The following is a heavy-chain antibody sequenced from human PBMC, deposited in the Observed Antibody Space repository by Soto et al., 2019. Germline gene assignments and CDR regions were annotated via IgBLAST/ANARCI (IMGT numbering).Heavy chain of an antibody. V-gene: IGHV3-23*01. CDR3: AKDSVYYYNSSGVGNYSHY. CDR1: GFTFSIYA. Sequence: PGGSLRLSCAASGFTFSIYAMSWVRQAPGKGLEWVSAISGSGGSTYYADSVKGRFTISRDNSKNTLYLQMNSLRAEDTAVYYCAKDSVYYYNSSGVGNYSHYRGQGTLVTVSS. J-gene: IGHJ4*02. CDR2: ISGSGGST. D-gene: IGHD3-22*01.